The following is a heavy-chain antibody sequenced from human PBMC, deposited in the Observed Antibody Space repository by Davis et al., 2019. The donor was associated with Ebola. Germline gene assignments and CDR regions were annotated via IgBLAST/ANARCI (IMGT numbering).Heavy chain of an antibody. CDR3: ARGGYYYSYMDV. CDR1: GFTFSSYS. V-gene: IGHV3-21*01. J-gene: IGHJ6*03. Sequence: GESLKISCAASGFTFSSYSMNWVRQAPGKGLEWDSSISSSSYYIYNADSVKGRFTISRDNAKNSLFLQMNSLRAEDTAVYYCARGGYYYSYMDVWGKGTTVTVSS. CDR2: ISSSSYYI.